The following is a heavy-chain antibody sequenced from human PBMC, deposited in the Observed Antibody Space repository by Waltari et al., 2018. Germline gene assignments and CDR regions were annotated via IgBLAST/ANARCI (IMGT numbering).Heavy chain of an antibody. D-gene: IGHD6-19*01. CDR2: IKQDGSEK. V-gene: IGHV3-7*01. J-gene: IGHJ4*02. CDR1: GFTFSSYW. CDR3: TGGLGWESDY. Sequence: EEQLVESGGGLVQPGGSLRLSCAASGFTFSSYWMTWVRQAPGKGLEWVANIKQDGSEKYYIDSMKGRVIISRDNAKNSLYLQMNSLRAEDTAVYDCTGGLGWESDYWGQGTLVTVSS.